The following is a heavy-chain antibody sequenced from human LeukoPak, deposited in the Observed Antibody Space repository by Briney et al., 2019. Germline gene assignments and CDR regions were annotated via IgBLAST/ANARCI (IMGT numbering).Heavy chain of an antibody. CDR2: ISYDGRNK. J-gene: IGHJ4*02. CDR1: GFTFNNYG. CDR3: AKGPLRGTAAAIDY. Sequence: GKSLRLSCAASGFTFNNYGMHWVRQAPGKGLEWVAVISYDGRNKHYPDSVKGRFTISRDITTDTLWLQMDSLRTEDTAVYYCAKGPLRGTAAAIDYWGQGTLVTVSS. V-gene: IGHV3-30*18. D-gene: IGHD2-2*01.